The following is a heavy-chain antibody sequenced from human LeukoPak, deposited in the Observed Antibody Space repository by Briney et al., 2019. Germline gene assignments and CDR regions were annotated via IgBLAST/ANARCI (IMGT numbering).Heavy chain of an antibody. CDR2: LSSDGSNK. CDR3: AKGLLSISQMGYLDL. J-gene: IGHJ1*01. Sequence: PGGSLRLSCAASGFTFSSYVMHWVRQAPGKGLEWVAVLSSDGSNKYCADSVKGRFTISRDNSKNTLYLQLNSLRIEDTAVYYCAKGLLSISQMGYLDLGGQGALVSVSS. V-gene: IGHV3-30*18. D-gene: IGHD1-26*01. CDR1: GFTFSSYV.